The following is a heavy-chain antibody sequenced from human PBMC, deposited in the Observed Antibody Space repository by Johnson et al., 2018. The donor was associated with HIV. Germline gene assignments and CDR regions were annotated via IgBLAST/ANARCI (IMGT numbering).Heavy chain of an antibody. CDR1: GFTFSDYY. D-gene: IGHD7-27*01. CDR2: ISYDGSNK. J-gene: IGHJ3*02. CDR3: ASSWGNAFDI. V-gene: IGHV3-30*03. Sequence: QEKLVESGGGLVKPGRSLRLSCAASGFTFSDYYMSWVRQAPGKGLEWVAVISYDGSNKYYADSVKGRFTISRDNSKNTLYLQMNSLRAEDTAVYYCASSWGNAFDIWGQGTMVTVSS.